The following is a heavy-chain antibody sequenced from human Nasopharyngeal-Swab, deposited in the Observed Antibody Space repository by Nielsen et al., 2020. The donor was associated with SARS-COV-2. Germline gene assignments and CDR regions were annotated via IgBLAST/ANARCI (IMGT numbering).Heavy chain of an antibody. CDR2: IRSKANSYAT. Sequence: VRQAPGKGLEWVGRIRSKANSYATAYAASVKGRFTISRDDSKNTAYLQMNSLKTEDTAVYYRTREAGRGYYVYWGQGTLVTVSS. V-gene: IGHV3-73*01. J-gene: IGHJ4*02. D-gene: IGHD3-22*01. CDR3: TREAGRGYYVY.